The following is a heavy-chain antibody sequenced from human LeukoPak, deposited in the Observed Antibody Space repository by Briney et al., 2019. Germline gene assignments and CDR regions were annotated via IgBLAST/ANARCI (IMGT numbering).Heavy chain of an antibody. D-gene: IGHD3-22*01. V-gene: IGHV3-73*01. CDR1: GFTFSGSA. CDR2: IRSKANSYAT. CDR3: TSLQYYYDSSGYYYSYYYYMDV. Sequence: GGSLRLSCAASGFTFSGSAMHWVRQASGKGLEWVGRIRSKANSYATAYAASVKGRFTISRDDSKNTAYLQMNSLKTEDTAVYYCTSLQYYYDSSGYYYSYYYYMDVWGKGPRSPSP. J-gene: IGHJ6*03.